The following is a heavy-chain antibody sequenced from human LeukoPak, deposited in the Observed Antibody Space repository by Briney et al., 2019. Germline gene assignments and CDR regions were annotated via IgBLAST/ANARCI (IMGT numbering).Heavy chain of an antibody. CDR3: ASVRRGFGESSKYYAYYYMGV. CDR1: GGSISSSSYY. D-gene: IGHD3-10*01. Sequence: PSETLSLTCTVSGGSISSSSYYWGWIRQPPGKGLEWIGNMYYSGSTYYNPSLKSRVTISLDTSKNQFSLKLTSVTAADTAVYYCASVRRGFGESSKYYAYYYMGVWGKGTTVTISS. J-gene: IGHJ6*03. V-gene: IGHV4-39*01. CDR2: MYYSGST.